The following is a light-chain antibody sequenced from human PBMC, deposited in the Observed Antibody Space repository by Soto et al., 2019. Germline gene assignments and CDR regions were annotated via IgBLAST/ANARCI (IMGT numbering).Light chain of an antibody. J-gene: IGLJ3*02. Sequence: QTVVTQEPAFSVSPGGTVTLTCGLSSDSVSASHHPSWYQQTPGQAPRTLIYGINIRSSGVPDRFSGSILGHKAALTITGAQPDDESDYYCVLYIGSGIWVFGGGTKLTVL. CDR3: VLYIGSGIWV. V-gene: IGLV8-61*01. CDR2: GIN. CDR1: SDSVSASHH.